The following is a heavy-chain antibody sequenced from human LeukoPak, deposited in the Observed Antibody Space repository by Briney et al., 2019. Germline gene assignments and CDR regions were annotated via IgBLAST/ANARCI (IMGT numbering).Heavy chain of an antibody. CDR1: GYTFTGYY. CDR2: INPNSGGT. J-gene: IGHJ6*02. CDR3: ARGSGQLWLPPQIGGMDV. V-gene: IGHV1-2*02. Sequence: GASVKVSCKASGYTFTGYYMHWVRQAPGQGLEWMGWINPNSGGTNYAQKFQGRVTMTRDTSISTAYMELSRLRSDDTAVYYCARGSGQLWLPPQIGGMDVWGQGTTVTVSS. D-gene: IGHD5-18*01.